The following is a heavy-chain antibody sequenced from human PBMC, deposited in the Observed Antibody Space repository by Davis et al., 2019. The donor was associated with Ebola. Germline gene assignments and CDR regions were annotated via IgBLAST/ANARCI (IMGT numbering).Heavy chain of an antibody. J-gene: IGHJ4*02. CDR3: AYDFWSGYPDDKRDY. D-gene: IGHD3-3*01. CDR1: GLPFGDYA. CDR2: MRSKAYGGGT. Sequence: GGSLRLSCTASGLPFGDYAVNWVRQAPGKGLEWVGAMRSKAYGGGTEYAASVKDRFSISRDDSNDVAYLQMDNLKTEDTAVYYCAYDFWSGYPDDKRDYWGQGTLVTVSS. V-gene: IGHV3-49*04.